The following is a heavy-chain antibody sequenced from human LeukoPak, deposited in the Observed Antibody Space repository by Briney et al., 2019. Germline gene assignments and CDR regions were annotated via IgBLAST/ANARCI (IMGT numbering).Heavy chain of an antibody. CDR3: ARDRFDWLSPYFDY. V-gene: IGHV4-39*07. D-gene: IGHD3-9*01. CDR2: IDYSGST. CDR1: GGSISSSSYY. Sequence: SETLSLTCTVSGGSISSSSYYWGWIRQPPGKGLEWIGSIDYSGSTYYNPSLKSRVTISVDTSKNQFSLKRSSVTAADTAVYYCARDRFDWLSPYFDYWGQGTLVTVSS. J-gene: IGHJ4*02.